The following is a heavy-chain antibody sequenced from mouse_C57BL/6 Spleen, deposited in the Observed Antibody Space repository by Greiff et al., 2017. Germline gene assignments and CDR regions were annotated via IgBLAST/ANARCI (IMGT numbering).Heavy chain of an antibody. Sequence: VQLQQSGPELVKPGASVKISCTASGYAFSSSWMYWVKQRPGKGLEWMGRIYPGDGDTNYNGKFKGKVTLTADKSSSTTYMQLSSLTSEDSAVSFCARWSCYGSRPPYAMDYWGQGTSVTVSS. CDR1: GYAFSSSW. CDR2: IYPGDGDT. V-gene: IGHV1-82*01. J-gene: IGHJ4*01. D-gene: IGHD1-1*01. CDR3: ARWSCYGSRPPYAMDY.